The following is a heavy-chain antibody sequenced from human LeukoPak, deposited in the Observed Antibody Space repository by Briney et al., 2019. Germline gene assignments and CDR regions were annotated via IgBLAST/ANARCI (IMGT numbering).Heavy chain of an antibody. CDR1: GFTFSSYG. CDR2: IRYDGSNK. J-gene: IGHJ5*02. V-gene: IGHV3-30*02. D-gene: IGHD2-2*02. Sequence: GGSLRLSCAASGFTFSSYGMHWVRQAPGKGLEWVAFIRYDGSNKYYADSVKGRFTISRDNSKNTLYLQMNSLRAEDTAVYYCAKDAGYCSSTSCYTTPWFDPWGQGTLVTVSS. CDR3: AKDAGYCSSTSCYTTPWFDP.